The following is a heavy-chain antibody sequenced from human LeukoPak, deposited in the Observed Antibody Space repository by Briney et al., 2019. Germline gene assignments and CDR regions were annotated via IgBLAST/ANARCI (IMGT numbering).Heavy chain of an antibody. CDR3: AREFAARLHSYYYYMDV. J-gene: IGHJ6*03. CDR2: ISYDGSNK. D-gene: IGHD6-6*01. V-gene: IGHV3-30*04. Sequence: HPGGSLRLSCAASGFTFSSYAMHWVRQAPGKGLEWVAVISYDGSNKYYADSVKGRFTISRDNSKNTLYLQMNSLRAEDTAVYYCAREFAARLHSYYYYMDVWGKGTTVTVSS. CDR1: GFTFSSYA.